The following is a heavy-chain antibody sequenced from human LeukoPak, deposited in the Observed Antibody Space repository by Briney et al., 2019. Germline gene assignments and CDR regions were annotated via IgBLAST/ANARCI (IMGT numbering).Heavy chain of an antibody. CDR3: ARGGDGYNMGKILAY. CDR2: INHSGST. V-gene: IGHV4-34*01. Sequence: KSSETLSLTCVVYGASFNDYYWAWVRQPPGKGLEWIGEINHSGSTNYNPSLKSRVTISVDTSKNQFSLKLSSVTAADTAVYYCARGGDGYNMGKILAYWGQGTLVTVSS. D-gene: IGHD5-24*01. J-gene: IGHJ4*02. CDR1: GASFNDYY.